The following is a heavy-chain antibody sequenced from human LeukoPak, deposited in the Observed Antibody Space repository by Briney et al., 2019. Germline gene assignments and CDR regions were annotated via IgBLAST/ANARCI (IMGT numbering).Heavy chain of an antibody. CDR3: ARDPLAYCSGGSCNWFDP. Sequence: GGSLRLSCAASGFTFSSYSMNWVRQAPGKGLEWVSSISSSSSYIYYADSVKGRFTISRDNAKNSLYLQMNSLRAEDTAVYYCARDPLAYCSGGSCNWFDPWGQGTLVTVTS. CDR2: ISSSSSYI. J-gene: IGHJ5*02. V-gene: IGHV3-21*01. D-gene: IGHD2-15*01. CDR1: GFTFSSYS.